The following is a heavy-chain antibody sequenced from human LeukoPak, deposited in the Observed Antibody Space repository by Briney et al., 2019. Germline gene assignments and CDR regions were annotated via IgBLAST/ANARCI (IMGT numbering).Heavy chain of an antibody. CDR2: INHSGST. CDR3: ARASRTYYYDSSGCAPFDY. CDR1: GGSFSGYY. D-gene: IGHD3-22*01. J-gene: IGHJ4*02. Sequence: SETLSLTCAVYGGSFSGYYWSWIRQPPGKGLEWIGEINHSGSTNYNPSLKSRVTISVDTSKNQFSLKLSSVTAADTAVYYCARASRTYYYDSSGCAPFDYWGQGTLVTVSS. V-gene: IGHV4-34*01.